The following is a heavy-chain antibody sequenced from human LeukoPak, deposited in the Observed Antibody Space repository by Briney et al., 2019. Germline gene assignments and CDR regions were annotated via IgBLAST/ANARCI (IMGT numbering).Heavy chain of an antibody. CDR3: ARRTLTTFGIVLNYDAFDI. CDR2: MNPNSGNT. J-gene: IGHJ3*02. Sequence: ASVKVSCKASGSTFTSYDINWVRQATGQGLEWMGWMNPNSGNTGYAQKFQGRVTMTRNTSISTAYMELSSLRSEDTAVYYCARRTLTTFGIVLNYDAFDIWGQGTMVTVSS. CDR1: GSTFTSYD. D-gene: IGHD3-10*02. V-gene: IGHV1-8*01.